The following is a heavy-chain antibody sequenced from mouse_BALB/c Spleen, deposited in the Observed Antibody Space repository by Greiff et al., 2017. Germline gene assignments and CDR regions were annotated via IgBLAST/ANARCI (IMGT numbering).Heavy chain of an antibody. CDR3: TRAYYRYDYFDY. CDR2: IYPGNSDT. CDR1: GYSFTSYW. D-gene: IGHD2-14*01. Sequence: VQLQQSGTVLARPGASVKMSCKASGYSFTSYWMHWVKQRPGQGLEWIGAIYPGNSDTSYNQKFKGKAKLTAVTSASTAYMELSSLTNEDSAVYYCTRAYYRYDYFDYWGQGTTLTVSS. V-gene: IGHV1-5*01. J-gene: IGHJ2*01.